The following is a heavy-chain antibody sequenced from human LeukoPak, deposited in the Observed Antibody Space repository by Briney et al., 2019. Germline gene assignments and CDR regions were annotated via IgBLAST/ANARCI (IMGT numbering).Heavy chain of an antibody. CDR1: GFTFSSYG. V-gene: IGHV3-23*01. Sequence: PGGSLRLSCAASGFTFSSYGMHWVRQAPGKGLEWVSAISGSGDSTYYADSVKGRFTISRDNSRNTLYLQMNSLRAVDTAVYYCAKSFRSTSLDYWGQGTLVTVSS. D-gene: IGHD2-2*01. CDR3: AKSFRSTSLDY. J-gene: IGHJ4*02. CDR2: ISGSGDST.